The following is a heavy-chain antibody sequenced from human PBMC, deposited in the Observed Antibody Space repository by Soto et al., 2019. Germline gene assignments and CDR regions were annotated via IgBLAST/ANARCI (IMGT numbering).Heavy chain of an antibody. Sequence: VQLVQSGGGLVKPGGSLRLSCAASGFTFSDYYMSWIRQAPGKGLEWVSSISSSGSTIYYADAVKGRFTISRDTTKNSPYLQMNSLRAEDTAVYYCARIPAGQIDYWCQGTLVTVSS. J-gene: IGHJ4*02. CDR1: GFTFSDYY. CDR2: ISSSGSTI. CDR3: ARIPAGQIDY. D-gene: IGHD2-2*01. V-gene: IGHV3-11*01.